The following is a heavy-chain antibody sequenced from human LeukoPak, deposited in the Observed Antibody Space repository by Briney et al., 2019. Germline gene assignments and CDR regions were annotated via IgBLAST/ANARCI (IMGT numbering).Heavy chain of an antibody. D-gene: IGHD6-19*01. CDR2: ISGSGGST. J-gene: IGHJ4*02. CDR1: GFTFSSYA. Sequence: GGSLRLSCAASGFTFSSYAMSWVRQAPGKGLEWVSAISGSGGSTYYADSVKGRFTISRDNSKNTLYPQMNSLRAEDTAVYYCAKNPHEYSSGWHDYWGQGTLVTVSS. CDR3: AKNPHEYSSGWHDY. V-gene: IGHV3-23*01.